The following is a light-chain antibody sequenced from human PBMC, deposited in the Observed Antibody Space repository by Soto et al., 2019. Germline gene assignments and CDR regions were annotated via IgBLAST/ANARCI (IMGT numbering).Light chain of an antibody. Sequence: SYELTQPPSVSVAPGQTARITCGGNNIESKSVHWYQQRPGQAPVLVIYVDSDRPSGIPDRFSASTSGNTAALTISRVEAGDEADYYCQVWYSSTDLYVFGSGTKLTVL. V-gene: IGLV3-21*02. J-gene: IGLJ1*01. CDR1: NIESKS. CDR2: VDS. CDR3: QVWYSSTDLYV.